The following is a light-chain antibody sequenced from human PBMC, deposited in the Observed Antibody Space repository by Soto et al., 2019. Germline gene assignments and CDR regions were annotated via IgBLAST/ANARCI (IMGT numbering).Light chain of an antibody. CDR3: QQYNDWLWT. CDR2: GTS. J-gene: IGKJ1*01. Sequence: ETMLTHSPATLSASPGEIVTLSCRATQSVTYNLAWYQQKPGQAPRLLIYGTSTRATGIPARFSGRGSGTEFTLTVTSLQSEDFAVYYCQQYNDWLWTFGQGTKVDIK. V-gene: IGKV3-15*01. CDR1: QSVTYN.